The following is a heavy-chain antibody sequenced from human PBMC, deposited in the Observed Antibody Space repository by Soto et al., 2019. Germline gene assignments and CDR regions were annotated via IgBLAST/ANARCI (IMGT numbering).Heavy chain of an antibody. J-gene: IGHJ5*02. CDR2: IWYDGNDK. CDR1: GFTFTSYS. D-gene: IGHD2-15*01. CDR3: ARGILGYCTGGICYHNWFDP. V-gene: IGHV3-33*01. Sequence: QVQLVESGGGVVQPGRSLRLSCAASGFTFTSYSMHWVRQAPGKGLEWVAVIWYDGNDKYYADSVKGRFTNSRDNSKNTLYLQMNSLRAEDTAVYYCARGILGYCTGGICYHNWFDPWGQGTLVTVSA.